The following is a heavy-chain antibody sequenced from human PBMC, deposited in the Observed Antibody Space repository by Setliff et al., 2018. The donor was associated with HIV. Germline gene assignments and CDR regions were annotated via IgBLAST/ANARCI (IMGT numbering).Heavy chain of an antibody. Sequence: PSETLSLTCTVSGDSSGINYWAWIRQPSGKGLEWIGEINHSGSTNYDPSLKSRVTISVDTSKNQFSLKLSSVTAADTAVYYCARGRRNEWELLLLAFDMWGQGTMVTVSS. CDR3: ARGRRNEWELLLLAFDM. D-gene: IGHD1-26*01. J-gene: IGHJ3*02. CDR2: INHSGST. CDR1: GDSSGINY. V-gene: IGHV4-34*01.